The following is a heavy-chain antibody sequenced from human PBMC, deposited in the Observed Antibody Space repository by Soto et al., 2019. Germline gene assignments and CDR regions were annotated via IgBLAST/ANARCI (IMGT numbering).Heavy chain of an antibody. CDR3: AKDRCYIILMVYSIEYFDY. CDR1: GFTFSSYA. V-gene: IGHV3-23*01. Sequence: GRPLRLSCAASGFTFSSYAMSFVRQAPGKGLEWVSAISVSASSTYYADSVKGRVTISRDNSKNTLYLQMNSLRAEDTAVYYCAKDRCYIILMVYSIEYFDYWGRGTLVNVSS. J-gene: IGHJ4*02. CDR2: ISVSASST. D-gene: IGHD2-8*01.